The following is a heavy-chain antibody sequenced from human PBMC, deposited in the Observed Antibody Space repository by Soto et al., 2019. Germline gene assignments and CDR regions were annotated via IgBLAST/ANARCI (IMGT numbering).Heavy chain of an antibody. CDR2: ISGSGDST. CDR1: GFTFSHYA. CDR3: AKVEYSTGYYGGFDC. D-gene: IGHD3-22*01. Sequence: GGSLRLSCAASGFTFSHYAMSWVRQAPGKGLEWVSGISGSGDSTYYASLMKGRITISRDNSKNTLYLQLNSLRAEDTALYYCAKVEYSTGYYGGFDCWGQGTLVTVSS. V-gene: IGHV3-23*01. J-gene: IGHJ5*01.